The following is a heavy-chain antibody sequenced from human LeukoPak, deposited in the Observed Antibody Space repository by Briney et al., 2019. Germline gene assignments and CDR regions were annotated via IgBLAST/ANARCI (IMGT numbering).Heavy chain of an antibody. V-gene: IGHV3-21*05. J-gene: IGHJ3*02. D-gene: IGHD4-17*01. CDR2: ISSSSTST. CDR3: ARDRIIYGDYGDAFDI. Sequence: GGSLRLSCAASGFXFSSSSINWVRQAPGKGLEWVSFISSSSTSTNYADSVKGRFSISRDNAKNSLYLQMNSLRAEDTAVYYCARDRIIYGDYGDAFDIWGQGTMVTVSS. CDR1: GFXFSSSS.